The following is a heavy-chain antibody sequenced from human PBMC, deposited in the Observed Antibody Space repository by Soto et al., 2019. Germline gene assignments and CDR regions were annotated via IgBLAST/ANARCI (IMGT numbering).Heavy chain of an antibody. CDR3: ASMGYHYGSGSYPLDY. CDR2: MYNSGST. CDR1: GGSISSGGYY. V-gene: IGHV4-61*08. D-gene: IGHD3-10*01. J-gene: IGHJ4*02. Sequence: ETLSLTCTVSGGSISSGGYYWSWIRQHPGKGLEWIGFMYNSGSTHYNPSLKSRVTISLDTSKNQFSLNLRSVTAADTAVYYCASMGYHYGSGSYPLDYWGQGTLVTVSS.